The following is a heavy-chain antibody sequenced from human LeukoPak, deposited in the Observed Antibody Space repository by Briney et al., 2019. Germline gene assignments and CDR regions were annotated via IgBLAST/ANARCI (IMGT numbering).Heavy chain of an antibody. Sequence: GTSVKVSCKASGFTLTGSAVQWVRQARGQRLEWIGWIVVGSGNTNYAQKFQERVTITRDMSTSTAYMELSSLRSEDTAVYYCAADRGYYDSSPPPAGYWGQGTLVTVSS. V-gene: IGHV1-58*01. CDR3: AADRGYYDSSPPPAGY. D-gene: IGHD3-22*01. J-gene: IGHJ4*02. CDR2: IVVGSGNT. CDR1: GFTLTGSA.